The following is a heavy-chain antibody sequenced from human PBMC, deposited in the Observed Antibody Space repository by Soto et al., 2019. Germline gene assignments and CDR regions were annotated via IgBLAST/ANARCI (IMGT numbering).Heavy chain of an antibody. CDR2: IYPGDSDT. J-gene: IGHJ6*02. Sequence: PGESLKISCKGSGYSFTSYWIGWVRQMPGKGLEWMGIIYPGDSDTRYSPSFQGQVTISADKSISTAYLQWSSLKASDTAMYYCATQGRAARLQYYYYGMDVWGQGTTVTVSS. CDR1: GYSFTSYW. CDR3: ATQGRAARLQYYYYGMDV. D-gene: IGHD6-6*01. V-gene: IGHV5-51*01.